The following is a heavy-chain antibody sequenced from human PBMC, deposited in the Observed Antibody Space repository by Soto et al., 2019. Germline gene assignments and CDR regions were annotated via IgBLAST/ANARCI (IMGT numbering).Heavy chain of an antibody. CDR2: INNDGSRT. J-gene: IGHJ4*02. V-gene: IGHV3-74*01. D-gene: IGHD2-21*02. Sequence: EVHLVESGGGLVQPGGSLRLSCAASGFTFSSHWMHWVRQVPGKGLVWVSCINNDGSRTNYAGSVKGRFTISRDNSKNTLYLQMKILRAEDTAVYYCARGAHPNGGNLNYFDSWGQGTLVTVSS. CDR1: GFTFSSHW. CDR3: ARGAHPNGGNLNYFDS.